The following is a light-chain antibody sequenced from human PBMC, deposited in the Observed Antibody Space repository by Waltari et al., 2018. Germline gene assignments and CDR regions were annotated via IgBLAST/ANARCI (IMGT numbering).Light chain of an antibody. CDR3: LQHNSFPHT. V-gene: IGKV1-17*01. CDR1: QDIRNE. Sequence: DIQMTQSPSSLSASVGDRVNITCRASQDIRNELAWYQQKPGKAPKRLIYASSSVQYGVPSRFSGRGSGTEFTHAIGGLQPEDFATYFCLQHNSFPHTFGQGTYLEI. CDR2: ASS. J-gene: IGKJ2*01.